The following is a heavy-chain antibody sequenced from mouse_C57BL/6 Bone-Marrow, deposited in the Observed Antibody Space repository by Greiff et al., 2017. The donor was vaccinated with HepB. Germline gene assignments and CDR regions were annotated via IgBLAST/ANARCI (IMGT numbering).Heavy chain of an antibody. J-gene: IGHJ3*01. CDR3: ARESLAWFAY. CDR2: ISYDGSN. CDR1: GYSITSGYY. Sequence: EVQRVESGPGLVKPSQSLSLTCSVTGYSITSGYYWNWIRQFPGNKLEWMGYISYDGSNNYNPSLKNRISITRDTSKNQFFLKLNSVTTEDTATYYCARESLAWFAYWGQGTLVTVSA. D-gene: IGHD6-1*01. V-gene: IGHV3-6*01.